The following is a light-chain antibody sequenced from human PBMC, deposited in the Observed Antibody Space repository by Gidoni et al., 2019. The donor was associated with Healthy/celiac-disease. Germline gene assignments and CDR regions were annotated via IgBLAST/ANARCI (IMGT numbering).Light chain of an antibody. V-gene: IGKV1-12*01. CDR1: QGMSTW. CDR2: AAS. Sequence: DIPMPQSPSSVSASVPDRVTITCRASQGMSTWLAWYQQKPGKAPRLLIYAASSRQSGVPSRFSGSGSGTDFTLTISRLQPEDSATYFCQQADSFPLAFXGXAKVEI. J-gene: IGKJ4*01. CDR3: QQADSFPLA.